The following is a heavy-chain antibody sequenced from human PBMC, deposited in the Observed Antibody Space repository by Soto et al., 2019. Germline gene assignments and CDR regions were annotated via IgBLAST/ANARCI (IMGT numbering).Heavy chain of an antibody. J-gene: IGHJ6*02. CDR3: AREEVPQWFTRGYYGMDV. CDR2: INHSGST. V-gene: IGHV4-34*01. D-gene: IGHD2-2*01. Sequence: QVQLQQWGAGLVRPSETLSLTCAVYGGSFSGYYWTWIRQPPGKGLEWIGDINHSGSTNYNSSLKSRVTISVDTSKNQLSLKLRSVTAADTAVYYCAREEVPQWFTRGYYGMDVWGQGTTVTVSS. CDR1: GGSFSGYY.